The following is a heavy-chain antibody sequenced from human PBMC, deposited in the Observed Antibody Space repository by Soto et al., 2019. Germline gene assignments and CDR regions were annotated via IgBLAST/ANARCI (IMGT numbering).Heavy chain of an antibody. CDR1: GFTFSSYS. Sequence: GGSLRLSCAASGFTFSSYSMNWVRQAPGKGLEWVSYISSSSSTIYYADSVKGRFTISRDNAKNSLYLQMNSLRDEDTAVYYCASGGYCSSTSCSRFDPWGQGTLVTVSS. CDR3: ASGGYCSSTSCSRFDP. CDR2: ISSSSSTI. J-gene: IGHJ5*02. D-gene: IGHD2-2*01. V-gene: IGHV3-48*02.